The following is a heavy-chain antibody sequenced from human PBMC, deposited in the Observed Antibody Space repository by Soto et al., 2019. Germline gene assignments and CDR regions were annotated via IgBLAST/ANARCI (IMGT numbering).Heavy chain of an antibody. CDR1: GGTFSSYA. CDR2: IIPIFGTA. J-gene: IGHJ5*02. CDR3: ARHAIHYDSSGYYDH. Sequence: SVKVSCNASGGTFSSYASRLVRQAPGQGLECMGGIIPIFGTANYSQKLQGRVTITADESTSTAYMELSSLRSEDTAVYYCARHAIHYDSSGYYDHWGQGTLVTFSS. V-gene: IGHV1-69*13. D-gene: IGHD3-22*01.